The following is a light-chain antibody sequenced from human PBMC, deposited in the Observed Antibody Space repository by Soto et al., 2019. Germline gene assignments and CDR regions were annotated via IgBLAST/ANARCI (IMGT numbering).Light chain of an antibody. J-gene: IGKJ1*01. V-gene: IGKV3-20*01. CDR3: QQYGSSPWT. CDR1: QTIRSNY. Sequence: ETVLTQSPGTLSLSPGERATLSCRASQTIRSNYLAWYRQTPGQAPRLLIYGASNRATGIADRFGGSGSATDFTLIISRLEPEDFALYYCQQYGSSPWTFGQGTKVEIK. CDR2: GAS.